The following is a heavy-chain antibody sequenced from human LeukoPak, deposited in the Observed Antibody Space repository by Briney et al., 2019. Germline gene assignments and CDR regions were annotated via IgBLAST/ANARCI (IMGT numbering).Heavy chain of an antibody. Sequence: ASVKVSCKASGFTFTSSAMQWVRQARGQRLEWIGWIVVGSGNTNYAQKFQERVTITRDMSTSTAYMELSSLRSEDTAVYYCAADGGSHYYDSSGYVYWGQGTLVTVSS. CDR2: IVVGSGNT. CDR1: GFTFTSSA. J-gene: IGHJ4*02. D-gene: IGHD3-22*01. CDR3: AADGGSHYYDSSGYVY. V-gene: IGHV1-58*02.